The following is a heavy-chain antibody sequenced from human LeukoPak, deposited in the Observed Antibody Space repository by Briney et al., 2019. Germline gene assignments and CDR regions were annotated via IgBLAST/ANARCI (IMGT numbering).Heavy chain of an antibody. V-gene: IGHV4-30-2*01. CDR1: GGSISSGGYP. Sequence: SETLSLTCAVSGGSISSGGYPWSWIRQPPGKGLEWIGYIYHSGSTYYNPSLKSRVTISVDRSKNQFSLKLSSVTAADTAVYYCARSGGDWYFDLWGRGTLVTVSS. D-gene: IGHD1-1*01. J-gene: IGHJ2*01. CDR2: IYHSGST. CDR3: ARSGGDWYFDL.